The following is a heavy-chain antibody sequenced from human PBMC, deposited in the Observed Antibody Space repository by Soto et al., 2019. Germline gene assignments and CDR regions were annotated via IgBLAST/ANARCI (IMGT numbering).Heavy chain of an antibody. Sequence: QVQLVQSGAEVKKPGSSVKVSCNASGGTFSSYAISWVRQAPGQGLEWMGGLIPIFGTANYAQKFQGRVTMTADESTRAAYMELSSLRSEDTAGYYCASSPFVAPHVAGLVDYWGQGTLVTVSS. J-gene: IGHJ4*01. CDR3: ASSPFVAPHVAGLVDY. D-gene: IGHD6-6*01. V-gene: IGHV1-69*12. CDR1: GGTFSSYA. CDR2: LIPIFGTA.